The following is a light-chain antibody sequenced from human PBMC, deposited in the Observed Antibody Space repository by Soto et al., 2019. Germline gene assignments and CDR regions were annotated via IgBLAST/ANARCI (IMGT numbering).Light chain of an antibody. J-gene: IGKJ5*01. Sequence: DIQMTQSPSSLSVSVGDRITITCQASQDINNYLNWYQQKPGKAPKLMIYEASNLETEVPSRFRGTRSGTAFPLTISSLHAEDIATYYCQQYDNLPPITFGHGTRLEIK. CDR3: QQYDNLPPIT. CDR2: EAS. CDR1: QDINNY. V-gene: IGKV1-33*01.